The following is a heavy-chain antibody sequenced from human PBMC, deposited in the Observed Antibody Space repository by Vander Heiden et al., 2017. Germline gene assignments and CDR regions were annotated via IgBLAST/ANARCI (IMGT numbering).Heavy chain of an antibody. CDR2: INHSGST. CDR1: GGSFSGYY. CDR3: ARGGGDCSGGSCYTGIGLYYFDY. Sequence: QVQLQQWGAGLLKPSETLSLTCAVYGGSFSGYYCSRIRQPPGKGLEWIGEINHSGSTNYNPSLKSRVTISVDTSKNQFSLKLSSVTAADTAVYYCARGGGDCSGGSCYTGIGLYYFDYWGQGTLVTVSS. J-gene: IGHJ4*02. V-gene: IGHV4-34*01. D-gene: IGHD2-15*01.